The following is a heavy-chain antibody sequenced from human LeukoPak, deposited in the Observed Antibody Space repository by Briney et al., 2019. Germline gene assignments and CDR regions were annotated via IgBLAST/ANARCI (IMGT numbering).Heavy chain of an antibody. CDR2: IIPIFGTA. J-gene: IGHJ5*02. CDR3: ARGTTTNWFDP. CDR1: GGTFSSYA. Sequence: SVKVSCKASGGTFSSYAISWVRQAPGHSQDGMGGIIPIFGTANYAQKFQGRVTITADESTSTAYMELSSLRSEDTAVYYCARGTTTNWFDPWGQGTLVTVSS. D-gene: IGHD2/OR15-2a*01. V-gene: IGHV1-69*13.